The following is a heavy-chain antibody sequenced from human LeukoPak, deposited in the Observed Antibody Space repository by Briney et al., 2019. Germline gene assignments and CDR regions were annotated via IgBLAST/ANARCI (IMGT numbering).Heavy chain of an antibody. CDR2: IYYSGST. D-gene: IGHD3-10*01. CDR1: GGSISSGSYY. J-gene: IGHJ4*02. CDR3: ARGGLWFGFSFDY. V-gene: IGHV4-61*01. Sequence: SQTLSLTCTVSGGSISSGSYYWSWIRQPPGKGLEWIGYIYYSGSTNYNPSLKSRVTISVDTSKNQFSLKLSSVTAADTAVYYCARGGLWFGFSFDYWGQGTLVTVSS.